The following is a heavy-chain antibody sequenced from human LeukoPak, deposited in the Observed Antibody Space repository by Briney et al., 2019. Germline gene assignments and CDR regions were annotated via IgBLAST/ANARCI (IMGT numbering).Heavy chain of an antibody. CDR2: ISGSGGST. V-gene: IGHV3-23*01. D-gene: IGHD3-22*01. Sequence: PGGSLRLSCAASGFTFSSYAMSWVRQAPGKGLEWVSAISGSGGSTYYADSVKGRFTISRDNSKNTLYLQMNSLRAEDTAVYYCAKDRENPPYTMIEFFVYDWGQGTLVTVSS. CDR3: AKDRENPPYTMIEFFVYD. J-gene: IGHJ4*02. CDR1: GFTFSSYA.